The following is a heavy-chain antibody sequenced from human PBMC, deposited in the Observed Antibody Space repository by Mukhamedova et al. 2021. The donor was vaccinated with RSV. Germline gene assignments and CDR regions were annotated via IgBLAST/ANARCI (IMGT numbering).Heavy chain of an antibody. CDR3: ARRGGARGWGAFDI. D-gene: IGHD6-19*01. J-gene: IGHJ3*02. CDR2: TDGRT. V-gene: IGHV3-23*01. Sequence: TDGRTYYADSVEGRFTISRDNSKNTLYLQMNSLRAEDTAVYYCARRGGARGWGAFDIWGQGTVVTVPS.